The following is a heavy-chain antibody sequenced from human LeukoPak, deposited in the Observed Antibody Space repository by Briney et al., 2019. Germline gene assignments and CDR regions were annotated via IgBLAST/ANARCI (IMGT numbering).Heavy chain of an antibody. V-gene: IGHV4-34*01. Sequence: SETLSLTCAVHGGSFNGYYWSWIRQPPGKGLEWIGEINDSRSTKYNPSLKSRVTISVDTSKNQFSLKLNSVTAADTVVYYCATDPPVVYDVLTGYYRFDYWGQGTLVTVSS. D-gene: IGHD3-9*01. CDR1: GGSFNGYY. CDR3: ATDPPVVYDVLTGYYRFDY. CDR2: INDSRST. J-gene: IGHJ4*02.